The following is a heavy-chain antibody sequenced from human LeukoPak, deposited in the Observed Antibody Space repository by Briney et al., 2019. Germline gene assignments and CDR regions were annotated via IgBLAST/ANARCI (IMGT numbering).Heavy chain of an antibody. CDR2: MFYSGTT. Sequence: SETLSLTCTVSGVSITTYYWNWVRQPPGKGLEWIGHMFYSGTTSYNPSLKSRVAISVDTFKSRVSLTVTSVTAADTAVYYYVGEKSFFGEAIWSQGTLVTVSS. CDR1: GVSITTYY. V-gene: IGHV4-59*01. CDR3: VGEKSFFGEAI. J-gene: IGHJ3*02. D-gene: IGHD3-10*01.